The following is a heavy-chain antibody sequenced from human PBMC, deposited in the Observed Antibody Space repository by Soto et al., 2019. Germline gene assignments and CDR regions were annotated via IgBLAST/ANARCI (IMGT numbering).Heavy chain of an antibody. J-gene: IGHJ5*02. CDR3: AKQWLDGDWFDP. V-gene: IGHV1-69*10. D-gene: IGHD6-19*01. Sequence: GASVKVSCKASGGTFSSYAISWVRQAPGQGLEWMGGMIPIIGKANYAQKFQGRVTMTRNTSISTAYMELSSLRSEDTAVYYCAKQWLDGDWFDPWGQGTLVTVSS. CDR2: MIPIIGKA. CDR1: GGTFSSYA.